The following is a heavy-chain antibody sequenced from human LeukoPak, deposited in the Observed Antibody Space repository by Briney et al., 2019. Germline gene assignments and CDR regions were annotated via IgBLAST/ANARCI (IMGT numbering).Heavy chain of an antibody. CDR3: ARGYYDSSGYYPVDY. CDR2: IYYSGST. D-gene: IGHD3-22*01. Sequence: PSEKLSLTCTVSGGSISSYYWSWIRQPPGKGLEWIGYIYYSGSTNYNPSLKSRVTISVDTSKNQFSLKLSSVTAADTAVYYCARGYYDSSGYYPVDYWGQGTLVTLSS. V-gene: IGHV4-59*01. CDR1: GGSISSYY. J-gene: IGHJ4*02.